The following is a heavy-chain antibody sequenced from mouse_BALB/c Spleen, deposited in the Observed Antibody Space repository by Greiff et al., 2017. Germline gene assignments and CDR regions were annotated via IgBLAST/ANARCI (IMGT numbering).Heavy chain of an antibody. CDR3: AGTGGYCYAMDY. D-gene: IGHD1-2*01. Sequence: QVQLQQPGAELVKPGTSVKLSCKASGYTFTSYWINWVKLRPGQGLVWIGDIYPGSGSTNYNEKFKSKATLTVDTSSSTDYMQLINLATEDSALYYCAGTGGYCYAMDYWGQGTSVTVSS. CDR2: IYPGSGST. J-gene: IGHJ4*01. V-gene: IGHV1-55*01. CDR1: GYTFTSYW.